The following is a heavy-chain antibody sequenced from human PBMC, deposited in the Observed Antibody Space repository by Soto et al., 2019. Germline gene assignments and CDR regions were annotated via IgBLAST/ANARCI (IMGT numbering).Heavy chain of an antibody. CDR3: ARVPSSSWKNPGWFDP. J-gene: IGHJ5*02. CDR2: ISPIFGTA. Sequence: ASVKVSCKASGYTFTSYGISWVRQAPGQGLEWMGGISPIFGTANYAQKFQGRVTITADESTSTAYMELSSLRSEDTAVYYCARVPSSSWKNPGWFDPWGQGTLVTVSS. V-gene: IGHV1-69*13. CDR1: GYTFTSYG. D-gene: IGHD6-13*01.